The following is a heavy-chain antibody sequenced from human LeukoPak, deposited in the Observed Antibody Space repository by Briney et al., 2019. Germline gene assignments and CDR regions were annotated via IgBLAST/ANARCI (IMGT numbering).Heavy chain of an antibody. CDR3: APGTLVAAGRTAYNWFDP. CDR2: INPNSGGT. J-gene: IGHJ5*02. V-gene: IGHV1-2*02. D-gene: IGHD2-15*01. CDR1: GYTFTRYY. Sequence: APVKVSYKPSGYTFTRYYIHWGRRAPGQGLEWMGWINPNSGGTNYAQQFQGRVTMPRDTSITTAYMELSGLRSDDTAIYYCAPGTLVAAGRTAYNWFDPWGQGTLVTVSS.